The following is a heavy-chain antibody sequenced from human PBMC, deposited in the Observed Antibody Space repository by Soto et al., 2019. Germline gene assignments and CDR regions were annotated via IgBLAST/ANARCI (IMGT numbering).Heavy chain of an antibody. Sequence: GGSLRLSCAASGFSFGSYALSWVRQAPGKGLEWVSTISGSDGKTFYADSVKGRFSISRDTSQSTLYLQMNSLRADDTAMYYCARWSYLDYWGQGSRVTVSS. D-gene: IGHD3-3*01. CDR2: ISGSDGKT. J-gene: IGHJ4*02. V-gene: IGHV3-23*01. CDR3: ARWSYLDY. CDR1: GFSFGSYA.